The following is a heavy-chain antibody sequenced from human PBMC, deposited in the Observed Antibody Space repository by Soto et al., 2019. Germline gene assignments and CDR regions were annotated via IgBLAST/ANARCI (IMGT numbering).Heavy chain of an antibody. CDR1: GYTFTSYY. Sequence: ASVKVSCKASGYTFTSYYMHWVRQAPGQGLELMGIINPSGGSTSYAQKFQGRVTMTRDTSTSTVYMELSSLRSEDTAVYYCARALCSGGSCYGPAYNWFDPWGQGTLVTVSS. V-gene: IGHV1-46*01. D-gene: IGHD2-15*01. J-gene: IGHJ5*02. CDR2: INPSGGST. CDR3: ARALCSGGSCYGPAYNWFDP.